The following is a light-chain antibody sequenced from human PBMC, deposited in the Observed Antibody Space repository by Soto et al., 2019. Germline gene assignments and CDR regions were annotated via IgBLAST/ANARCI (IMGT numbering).Light chain of an antibody. CDR1: SSDGGGYNY. V-gene: IGLV2-14*01. Sequence: QSALTQPASVSGSPGQSITISCTGTSSDGGGYNYVSWYQQHPGKAPKLMIYDVSNRPSGVSNRFSGSESGNTASLTISGLQAEDEADYYCSSYTTSSTLIFGGGTKLTVL. J-gene: IGLJ2*01. CDR2: DVS. CDR3: SSYTTSSTLI.